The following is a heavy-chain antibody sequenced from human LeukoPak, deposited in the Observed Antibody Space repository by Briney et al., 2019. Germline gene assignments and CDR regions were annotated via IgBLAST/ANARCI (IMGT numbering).Heavy chain of an antibody. CDR3: ASLIPDNYDILTGYDFDY. D-gene: IGHD3-9*01. CDR1: GFTFSSYA. J-gene: IGHJ4*02. V-gene: IGHV3-48*01. Sequence: GGSLRLSCAASGFTFSSYAMNWVRQAPGKGLEWVSFITSSSSTIYYGDSVKGRFTISRDNSKNTLYLQMNSLRAEDTAVYYCASLIPDNYDILTGYDFDYWGQGTLVTVSS. CDR2: ITSSSSTI.